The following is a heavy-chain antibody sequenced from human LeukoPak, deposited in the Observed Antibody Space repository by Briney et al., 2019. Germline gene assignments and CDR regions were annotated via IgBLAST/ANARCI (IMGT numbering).Heavy chain of an antibody. Sequence: SETLSLTCTVSGGSISSGDYFWSWIRQHPGKGLELIGYISYGGITYYTASLKSRLTISVDTSKNQFSLKLTSVTAADTAMYYCARLQGRGDNYLDFWGQGALVTVSS. CDR2: ISYGGIT. V-gene: IGHV4-31*03. CDR1: GGSISSGDYF. J-gene: IGHJ4*02. D-gene: IGHD7-27*01. CDR3: ARLQGRGDNYLDF.